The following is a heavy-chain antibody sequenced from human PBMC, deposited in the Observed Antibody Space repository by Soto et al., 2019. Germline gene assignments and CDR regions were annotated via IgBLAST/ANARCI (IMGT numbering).Heavy chain of an antibody. Sequence: SVEVSCKDSGGTLGSYTISWVRQDPRQGLEWMGRIIPILGIANYAQKFQGRVTITADKSTSTAYMELSSLRAEDTAVYYCAKEGRMYYYDSSGYSFDYWGQGTLVTVSS. CDR1: GGTLGSYT. J-gene: IGHJ4*02. D-gene: IGHD3-22*01. CDR3: AKEGRMYYYDSSGYSFDY. V-gene: IGHV1-69*04. CDR2: IIPILGIA.